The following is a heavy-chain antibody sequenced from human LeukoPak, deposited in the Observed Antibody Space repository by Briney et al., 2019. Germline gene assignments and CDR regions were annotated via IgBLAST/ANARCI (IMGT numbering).Heavy chain of an antibody. CDR3: ARDSSSIAVAGRWPHYFDY. CDR2: ISYDGSNK. CDR1: GFTFSSYG. J-gene: IGHJ4*02. V-gene: IGHV3-30*03. D-gene: IGHD6-19*01. Sequence: PGGSLRLSCAASGFTFSSYGMHWVRQAPGKGLEWVAVISYDGSNKYYADSVKGRFTISRDNAKNSLYLQMNSLRAEDTAVYYCARDSSSIAVAGRWPHYFDYWGQGTLVTVSS.